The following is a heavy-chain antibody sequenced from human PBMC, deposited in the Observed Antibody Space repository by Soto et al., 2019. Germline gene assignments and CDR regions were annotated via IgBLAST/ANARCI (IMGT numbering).Heavy chain of an antibody. D-gene: IGHD3-3*01. J-gene: IGHJ4*02. Sequence: GASVKVSCKASGYTFTSYAMHWVRQAPGQRLEWMGWINAGNGNTKYYADSVKGRFTISRDNSKNRLYLQMNSLRAEDTAVYYCATMERLFDYWGQGTLVTVSS. CDR1: GYTFTSYA. V-gene: IGHV1-3*01. CDR3: ATMERLFDY. CDR2: INAGNGNT.